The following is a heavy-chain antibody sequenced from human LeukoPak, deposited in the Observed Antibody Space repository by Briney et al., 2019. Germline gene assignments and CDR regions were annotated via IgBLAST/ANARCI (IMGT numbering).Heavy chain of an antibody. CDR2: ISAYNGNT. CDR3: ARDYDSSDYHPTSFDY. V-gene: IGHV1-18*01. D-gene: IGHD3-22*01. CDR1: GYTFISYG. Sequence: ASVKVSCKASGYTFISYGISWVRQVPGQGREWMGWISAYNGNTNYAQKLQGIVTMTTDTSTSTAYMELRSLRSDDTAVYYCARDYDSSDYHPTSFDYWGQGTLVTVSS. J-gene: IGHJ4*02.